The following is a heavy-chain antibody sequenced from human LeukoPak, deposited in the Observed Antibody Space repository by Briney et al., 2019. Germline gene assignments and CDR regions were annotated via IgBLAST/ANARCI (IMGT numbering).Heavy chain of an antibody. CDR2: ISGSGGST. J-gene: IGHJ5*02. Sequence: GGSLRHSCAASGFTFSSYAMSWVRQAPGKGLEWVSAISGSGGSTYYADSVRGRFTISRDNSKNTLYLQMNSLRAEDTAVYYCAKYDILTGSPPFDPWGQGTLVTVSS. CDR3: AKYDILTGSPPFDP. CDR1: GFTFSSYA. D-gene: IGHD3-9*01. V-gene: IGHV3-23*01.